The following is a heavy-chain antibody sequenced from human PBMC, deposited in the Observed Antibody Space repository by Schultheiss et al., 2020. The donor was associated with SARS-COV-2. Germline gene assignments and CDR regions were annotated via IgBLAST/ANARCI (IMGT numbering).Heavy chain of an antibody. Sequence: SETLSLTCTVSGGSISSYYWSWIRQPPGKGPEWIGEINHSGSTNYNPSLKSRVTISVDTSKNQFSLKLSSVTAADTAVYYCARGHTVTTAPFDYWGQGTLVTVSS. CDR1: GGSISSYY. D-gene: IGHD4-17*01. CDR2: INHSGST. V-gene: IGHV4-34*01. CDR3: ARGHTVTTAPFDY. J-gene: IGHJ4*02.